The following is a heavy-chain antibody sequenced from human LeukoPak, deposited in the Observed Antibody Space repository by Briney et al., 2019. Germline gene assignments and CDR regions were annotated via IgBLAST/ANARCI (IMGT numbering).Heavy chain of an antibody. CDR3: ARDERRYFDWLFMDAFDI. V-gene: IGHV4-38-2*02. CDR1: GYSISSGYY. Sequence: KSSETLSLTCTVSGYSISSGYYWGWIRQPPGKGLEWIGSIYHSGSTYYNPSLKSRVTISVDTSKNQFSLKLSSVTAADTAVYYCARDERRYFDWLFMDAFDIWGQGTMVTVSS. CDR2: IYHSGST. J-gene: IGHJ3*02. D-gene: IGHD3-9*01.